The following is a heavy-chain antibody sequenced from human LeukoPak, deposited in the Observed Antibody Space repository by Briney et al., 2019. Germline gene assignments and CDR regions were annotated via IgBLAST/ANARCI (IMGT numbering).Heavy chain of an antibody. J-gene: IGHJ3*02. D-gene: IGHD2-2*01. CDR1: GGSFSGYY. CDR2: IYYSGST. V-gene: IGHV4-59*01. Sequence: SETLSLTCAVYGGSFSGYYWSWIRQPPGKGLEWIGYIYYSGSTNYNPSLKSRVTISVDTSKNQFSLKLSSVTAADTAVYYCARGMKYCSSTSCDAFDIWGQGTMVTVSS. CDR3: ARGMKYCSSTSCDAFDI.